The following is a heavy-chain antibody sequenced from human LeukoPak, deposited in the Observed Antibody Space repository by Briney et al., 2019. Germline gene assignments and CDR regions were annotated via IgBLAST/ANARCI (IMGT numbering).Heavy chain of an antibody. CDR2: IKQEESEK. CDR1: GCTFNTYW. D-gene: IGHD2-15*01. V-gene: IGHV3-7*03. CDR3: ARVVGYCSGGSCWPFDY. J-gene: IGHJ4*02. Sequence: PGGALRLSRAASGCTFNTYWMSWVRQAPGKGPEWVANIKQEESEKYYVDSVKGRFTISRDNAKNSLYLQMISLRAEDTAVYYCARVVGYCSGGSCWPFDYWGEGTLVTVSS.